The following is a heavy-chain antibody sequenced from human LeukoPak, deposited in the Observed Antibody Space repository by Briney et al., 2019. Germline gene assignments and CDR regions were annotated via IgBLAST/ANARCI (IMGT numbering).Heavy chain of an antibody. CDR1: GFTFSSYA. CDR2: IWYDGSNK. Sequence: GGSLRLSCAASGFTFSSYAMHWVRQAPGKGLEWVAVIWYDGSNKYYADSVKGRFTISRDNSKNTLYLQMNSLRAEDTAVYYCAKGKFLAVAGTYYYYYGMDVWGQGTTVTVSS. D-gene: IGHD6-19*01. CDR3: AKGKFLAVAGTYYYYYGMDV. J-gene: IGHJ6*02. V-gene: IGHV3-33*06.